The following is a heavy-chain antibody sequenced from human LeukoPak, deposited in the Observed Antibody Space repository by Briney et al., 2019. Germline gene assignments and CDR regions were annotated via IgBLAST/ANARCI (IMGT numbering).Heavy chain of an antibody. CDR3: AKGLKTTVGPYMGYHYYMDV. CDR2: ISGSGGST. V-gene: IGHV3-23*01. J-gene: IGHJ6*03. Sequence: GGSLRLSCAASGCTFSSYAMSWVRQAPGKGLVWVSGISGSGGSTYYADSVKGRFTISRDNSKNTLSLQMNSLRAEDTAVYYCAKGLKTTVGPYMGYHYYMDVWGKGTTVTVSS. CDR1: GCTFSSYA. D-gene: IGHD1-1*01.